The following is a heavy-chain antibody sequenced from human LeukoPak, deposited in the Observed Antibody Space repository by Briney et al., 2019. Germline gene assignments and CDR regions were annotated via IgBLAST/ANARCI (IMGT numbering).Heavy chain of an antibody. CDR1: GFTFSSYS. CDR3: ARESGSPKAYYYYGMDV. CDR2: ISYDGSNK. V-gene: IGHV3-30*03. J-gene: IGHJ6*02. D-gene: IGHD1-26*01. Sequence: GGSLRLSCAASGFTFSSYSMNWVRQAPGKGLEWVAVISYDGSNKYYADSVKGRFTISRDNSKNTLYLQMNSLRAEDTAVYYCARESGSPKAYYYYGMDVWGQGTTVTVSS.